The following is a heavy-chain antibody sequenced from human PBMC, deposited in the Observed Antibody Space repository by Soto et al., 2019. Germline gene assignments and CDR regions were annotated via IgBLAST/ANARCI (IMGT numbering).Heavy chain of an antibody. CDR3: ATARNGYLPSYYMDV. Sequence: TGGSLRLSCAASGFTVSSNYMSWVRQAPGKGLEWVSVIYSGGSTYYADSVKGRFTISRHNSKNTLYLQMNSLRAEDTAVYYCATARNGYLPSYYMDVWGKGTTVTVSS. CDR2: IYSGGST. CDR1: GFTVSSNY. D-gene: IGHD3-3*01. J-gene: IGHJ6*03. V-gene: IGHV3-53*04.